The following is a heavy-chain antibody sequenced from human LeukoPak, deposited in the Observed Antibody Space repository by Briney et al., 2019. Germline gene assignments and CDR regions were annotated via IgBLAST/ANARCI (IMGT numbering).Heavy chain of an antibody. J-gene: IGHJ3*02. D-gene: IGHD2/OR15-2a*01. CDR1: GYSISSGYY. Sequence: SETLSLTCAVSGYSISSGYYWGWIRQPPGKGLEWIGSIYHSGSTYYNPSLKSRVTISVDTSKNQFSLRLGSVTAADTALYYCAKHSRVIIGTTCAFDIWGPGTKVTVSS. CDR3: AKHSRVIIGTTCAFDI. V-gene: IGHV4-38-2*01. CDR2: IYHSGST.